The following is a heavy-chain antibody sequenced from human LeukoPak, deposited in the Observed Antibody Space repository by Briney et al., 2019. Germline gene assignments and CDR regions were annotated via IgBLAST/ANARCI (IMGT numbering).Heavy chain of an antibody. CDR3: AARDGGDYPYFDY. CDR2: ISYDGSNK. D-gene: IGHD4-17*01. Sequence: PGGSLRLSCAASGFTFSSYGMHWVRQAPGKGLEWVAVISYDGSNKYYADSVKGRFTVSRDNSKNTLYLQMNSLRDEDTGVYRCAARDGGDYPYFDYWGPGTLVTVSS. V-gene: IGHV3-30*03. J-gene: IGHJ4*02. CDR1: GFTFSSYG.